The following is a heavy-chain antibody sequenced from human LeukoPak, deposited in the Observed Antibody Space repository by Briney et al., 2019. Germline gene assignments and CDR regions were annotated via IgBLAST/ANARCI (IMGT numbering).Heavy chain of an antibody. CDR1: GYTFTGYY. CDR3: ARDYYGSGSYCALY. Sequence: ASVKVSCKASGYTFTGYYMHWVRQAPGQGLEWMGWINPNSGGTNYAQKFQGRVTMTRDTSISTAYMELSRLRSDDTAVYYCARDYYGSGSYCALYWGQGTLVTVSS. V-gene: IGHV1-2*02. J-gene: IGHJ4*02. D-gene: IGHD3-10*01. CDR2: INPNSGGT.